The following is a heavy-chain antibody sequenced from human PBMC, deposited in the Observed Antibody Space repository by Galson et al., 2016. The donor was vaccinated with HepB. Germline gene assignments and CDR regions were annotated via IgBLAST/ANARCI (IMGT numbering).Heavy chain of an antibody. V-gene: IGHV3-7*03. CDR2: VKQDGSEK. D-gene: IGHD3-22*01. J-gene: IGHJ1*01. Sequence: SLRLSCAASGFTFTTYWMSWVRQAPGKGLEWVAKVKQDGSEKYYVDSVKGRFTISRDNAKNSLYLQMNSLRAEDTAVYYCAQYYYDSSGYVEYFQNWGQGSRVTVSS. CDR1: GFTFTTYW. CDR3: AQYYYDSSGYVEYFQN.